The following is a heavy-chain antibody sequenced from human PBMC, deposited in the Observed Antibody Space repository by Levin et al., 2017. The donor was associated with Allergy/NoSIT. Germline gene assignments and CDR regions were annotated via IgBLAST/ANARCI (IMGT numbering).Heavy chain of an antibody. V-gene: IGHV3-48*01. J-gene: IGHJ4*02. D-gene: IGHD2-21*02. CDR1: GSSFITYN. CDR3: ATDYDCAMDY. CDR2: IGGGGNT. Sequence: GGSLRLSCVASGSSFITYNLNWVRQAPGKGLEWVAYIGGGGNTHYPDSVKGRFTISRDNAENSVFLQLLSLRAEDTAVNYCATDYDCAMDYWGQGTLVTVSS.